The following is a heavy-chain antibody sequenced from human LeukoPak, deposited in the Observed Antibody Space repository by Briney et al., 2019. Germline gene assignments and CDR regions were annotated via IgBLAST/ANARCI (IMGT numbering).Heavy chain of an antibody. Sequence: GGSLRLSCAASGFTFISYAMSWVRQAPGKGLEWVSAISGSGGSTYYADSVKGRFTISRDNSKNTLYLQMNSLRAEDTAVYYCAKDSPSGKYYDSSGYQPDYWGQGTLVTVSS. CDR3: AKDSPSGKYYDSSGYQPDY. CDR2: ISGSGGST. D-gene: IGHD3-22*01. J-gene: IGHJ4*02. V-gene: IGHV3-23*01. CDR1: GFTFISYA.